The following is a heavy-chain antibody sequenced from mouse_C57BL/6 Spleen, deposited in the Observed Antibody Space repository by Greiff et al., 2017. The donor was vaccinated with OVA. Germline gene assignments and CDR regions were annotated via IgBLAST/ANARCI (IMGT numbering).Heavy chain of an antibody. J-gene: IGHJ2*01. CDR2: IDPETGGT. Sequence: VQLQHSGAELVRPGASVTLSCKASGYTFTDYEMHWVKQTPVHGLEWIGAIDPETGGTAYNQKFKGKAILTADKSSSTAYMELRSLTSEDSAVYYCTREGTTAPSYWGQGTTLTVSS. CDR3: TREGTTAPSY. D-gene: IGHD1-2*01. V-gene: IGHV1-15*01. CDR1: GYTFTDYE.